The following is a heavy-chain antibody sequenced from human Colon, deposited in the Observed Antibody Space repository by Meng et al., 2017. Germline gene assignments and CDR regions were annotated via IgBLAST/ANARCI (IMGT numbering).Heavy chain of an antibody. CDR2: MNPNSGNT. J-gene: IGHJ4*02. CDR3: ARVEVGITSGDY. Sequence: QGQVVQSGAEVKKPGSSVKVSCKASEYTFTSYDINWVRQATGQGLEWMGWMNPNSGNTGYAQKFQGRVTMTRNTAISTAYMELSRLRSEDTAVYYCARVEVGITSGDYWGQGTLVTVSS. V-gene: IGHV1-8*01. D-gene: IGHD1-26*01. CDR1: EYTFTSYD.